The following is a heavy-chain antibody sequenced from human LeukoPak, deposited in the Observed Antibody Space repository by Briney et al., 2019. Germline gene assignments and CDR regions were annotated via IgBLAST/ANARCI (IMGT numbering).Heavy chain of an antibody. Sequence: PGGSLRLSCAASGFTFRTYGMHWVRQAPGKGLEWVTFIRYDGSDKYYADSVKGRFTISRDNSKNTLFLQMNSLRVEDTAVYYCAKRADYYDSSRALYDASDLWGQGTMVTVSS. CDR1: GFTFRTYG. V-gene: IGHV3-30*02. D-gene: IGHD3-16*01. CDR2: IRYDGSDK. CDR3: AKRADYYDSSRALYDASDL. J-gene: IGHJ3*01.